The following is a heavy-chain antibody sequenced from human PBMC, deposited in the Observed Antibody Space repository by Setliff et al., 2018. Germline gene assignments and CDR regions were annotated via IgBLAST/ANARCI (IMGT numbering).Heavy chain of an antibody. Sequence: SETLSLTCTVSGGSIRSSTHYWGWLRQPPGKGLEWIGTIYYSGLTYYTPSLRSRATISVDTSKNRFSLQLSSVTAADTAVYYCAGYQGSGSNYKVVNWFDPWGQGTLVTVSS. J-gene: IGHJ5*02. CDR2: IYYSGLT. CDR3: AGYQGSGSNYKVVNWFDP. D-gene: IGHD3-10*01. CDR1: GGSIRSSTHY. V-gene: IGHV4-39*02.